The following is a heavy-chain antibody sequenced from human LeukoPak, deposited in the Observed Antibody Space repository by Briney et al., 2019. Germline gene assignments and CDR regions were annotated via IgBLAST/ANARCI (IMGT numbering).Heavy chain of an antibody. D-gene: IGHD6-19*01. CDR3: ARDSSGWFRKGSDY. J-gene: IGHJ4*02. CDR1: GGSFSGYY. CDR2: INHSGST. Sequence: SETLSLTCAVYGGSFSGYYWSWIRQPPGKGLEWIGEINHSGSTNYNPSLKSRVTISVDTSKNQFSLKLSSVTAADTAVYYCARDSSGWFRKGSDYWGQGTLVTVSS. V-gene: IGHV4-34*01.